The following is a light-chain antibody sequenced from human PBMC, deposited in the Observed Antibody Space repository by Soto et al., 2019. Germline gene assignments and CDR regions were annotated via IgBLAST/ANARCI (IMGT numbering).Light chain of an antibody. V-gene: IGLV3-21*04. CDR2: YDS. CDR1: NIGSKS. J-gene: IGLJ2*01. Sequence: SYGLTQPPSVSVAPGKTARITCGGNNIGSKSVHWYQQKPGQAPVLVIYYDSNRPSGIPERFSGSNSGNTATLTISRVEAGDEADYYCQVWDSSSDHAVFGGGTKLTVL. CDR3: QVWDSSSDHAV.